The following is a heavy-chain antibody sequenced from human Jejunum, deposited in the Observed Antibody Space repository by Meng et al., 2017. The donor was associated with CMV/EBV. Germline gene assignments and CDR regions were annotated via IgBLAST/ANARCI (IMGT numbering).Heavy chain of an antibody. V-gene: IGHV3-23*01. CDR2: ISGSGGNT. J-gene: IGHJ4*02. CDR3: AKRVITATSYFDS. Sequence: ASTVTFSSVAMNWVSQAPGKGLEWLSGISGSGGNTYYADSVKGRFTISRDNSKNTLYLQMNSLRAEDTALYYCAKRVITATSYFDSWGQGTLVTVSS. D-gene: IGHD2-15*01. CDR1: TVTFSSVA.